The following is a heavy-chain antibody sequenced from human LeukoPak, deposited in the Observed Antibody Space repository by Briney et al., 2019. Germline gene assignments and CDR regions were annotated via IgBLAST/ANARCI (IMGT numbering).Heavy chain of an antibody. J-gene: IGHJ4*02. CDR2: IYYSGST. Sequence: SETLSLTCTVSGGSISTYEWNWIRQPPGKGLEWIGHIYYSGSTNYNPSLQSRVTISLDTSKNQFSLMLSSVTAADTAVYYCARHSRDPFENVDYCFDCWGQGTLVTVSS. D-gene: IGHD3-9*01. CDR3: ARHSRDPFENVDYCFDC. CDR1: GGSISTYE. V-gene: IGHV4-59*08.